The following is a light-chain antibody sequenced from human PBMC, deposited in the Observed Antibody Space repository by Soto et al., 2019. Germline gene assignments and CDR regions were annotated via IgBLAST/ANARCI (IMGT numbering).Light chain of an antibody. V-gene: IGKV1-39*01. Sequence: DIQMTQSPSSLSASVGDTVTITCRASQSISNDLYWYQQKPGKAPKLLIYAASTLQGGVPSRFSGSGSGTDFTLTISSLQPEDFATYYCQQSYSTPYTFGQGTKLEIK. CDR2: AAS. J-gene: IGKJ2*01. CDR3: QQSYSTPYT. CDR1: QSISND.